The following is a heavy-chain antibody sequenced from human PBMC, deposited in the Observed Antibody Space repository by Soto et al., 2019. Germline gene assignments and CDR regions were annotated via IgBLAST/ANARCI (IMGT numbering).Heavy chain of an antibody. V-gene: IGHV5-51*01. CDR3: ARDGTYCSSTSCYRDSYYYYGMDV. J-gene: IGHJ6*02. CDR1: GYSFTSYW. CDR2: FYPGYSDT. D-gene: IGHD2-2*01. Sequence: PGESLKISCKGSGYSFTSYWIGWVRQMPGKGLEWMGIFYPGYSDTRYSPSFQGQVTISADKSISTAYLQWSSLKASDTAMYYCARDGTYCSSTSCYRDSYYYYGMDVWGQGTTVTAP.